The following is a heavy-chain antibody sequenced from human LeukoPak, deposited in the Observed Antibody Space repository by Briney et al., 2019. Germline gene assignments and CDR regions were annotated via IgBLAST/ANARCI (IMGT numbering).Heavy chain of an antibody. J-gene: IGHJ6*02. CDR3: ARHRGALFGPKDV. CDR2: VYFSGYT. Sequence: KTSETLSLTCTVSGVCITSRSYYWGWIRQPPGKGLEWICSVYFSGYTYYNPSLKSRVTMSVDTSKNQFSLKLSSVTAADTALYYCARHRGALFGPKDVWGQGTTVTVSS. CDR1: GVCITSRSYY. D-gene: IGHD3-3*01. V-gene: IGHV4-39*01.